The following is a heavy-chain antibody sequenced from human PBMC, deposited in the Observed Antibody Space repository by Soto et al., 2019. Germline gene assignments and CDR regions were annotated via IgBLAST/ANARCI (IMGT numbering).Heavy chain of an antibody. D-gene: IGHD2-15*01. CDR2: INAGNGNT. CDR3: ARDDITFELLLRGA. J-gene: IGHJ4*02. Sequence: QVQLVQSGAEVKKPGASVKVSCKASGYTFTSYAMHWVRQAPGQRLEWMGWINAGNGNTKYSQKFQGRVTITRDTSGSTAYMELSSLGSEDTAVYYCARDDITFELLLRGAGGQGTLVTVSS. CDR1: GYTFTSYA. V-gene: IGHV1-3*01.